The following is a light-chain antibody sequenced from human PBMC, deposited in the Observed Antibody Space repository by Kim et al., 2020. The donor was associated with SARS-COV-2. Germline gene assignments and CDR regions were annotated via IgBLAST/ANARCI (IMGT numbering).Light chain of an antibody. V-gene: IGLV2-11*01. CDR2: DVS. J-gene: IGLJ1*01. CDR3: CSYAGSYTYV. Sequence: QVLTTSFTGTSSDVGVYNSVSWYQQHTGKAPILMIYDVSRRPSGVPDRFSGSKSGNTASLTISGLQAEDEADYYCCSYAGSYTYVFGTGTKVTVL. CDR1: SSDVGVYNS.